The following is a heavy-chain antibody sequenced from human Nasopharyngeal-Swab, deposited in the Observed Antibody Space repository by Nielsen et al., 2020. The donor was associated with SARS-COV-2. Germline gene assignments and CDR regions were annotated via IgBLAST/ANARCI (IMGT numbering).Heavy chain of an antibody. CDR2: ISWNSGSI. V-gene: IGHV3-9*01. D-gene: IGHD6-13*01. CDR1: GFTFDDYA. J-gene: IGHJ2*01. CDR3: AKDSYGSSWGPHWYFDL. Sequence: SLKISCAASGFTFDDYAMHWVRQAPGKGLEWVSGISWNSGSIGYADSVKGRFTISRDNAKNSLYLQMNSLRAEDTALYYCAKDSYGSSWGPHWYFDLWGRGTLVTVSS.